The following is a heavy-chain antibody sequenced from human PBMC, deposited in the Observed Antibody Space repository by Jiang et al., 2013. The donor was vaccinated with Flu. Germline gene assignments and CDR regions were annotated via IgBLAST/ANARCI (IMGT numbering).Heavy chain of an antibody. CDR1: GGSIRSDTYY. CDR2: IYYTGST. V-gene: IGHV4-39*07. CDR3: ARAQKYSGFELPYFDL. J-gene: IGHJ4*02. Sequence: LLKPSEILSLTCTVSGGSIRSDTYYWVWIRQSPGKGLEWIGSIYYTGSTYYNPSLKSRVTMSVDTSKSQFSLKMGSVTAADTAVFYCARAQKYSGFELPYFDLWGQGTLVTVSS. D-gene: IGHD5-12*01.